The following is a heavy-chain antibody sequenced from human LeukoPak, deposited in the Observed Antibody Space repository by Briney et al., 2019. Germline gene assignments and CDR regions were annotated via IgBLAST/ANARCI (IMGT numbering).Heavy chain of an antibody. Sequence: SETLSLTCTVSGGSISSYYWSWIRQPAGKGLEWIGRIYTSGSTNYNPSLKGRVTMSVDTSKNQFSLKLSSVTAADTAVYYCARGIAVAGTGEHDAFDIWGQGTMVTVSS. V-gene: IGHV4-4*07. CDR1: GGSISSYY. CDR3: ARGIAVAGTGEHDAFDI. J-gene: IGHJ3*02. CDR2: IYTSGST. D-gene: IGHD6-19*01.